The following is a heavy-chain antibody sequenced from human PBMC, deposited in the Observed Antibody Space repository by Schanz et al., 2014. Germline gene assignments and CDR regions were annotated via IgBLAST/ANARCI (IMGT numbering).Heavy chain of an antibody. D-gene: IGHD5-12*01. Sequence: EVQLVESGGGLIQPGGSLRLSCAVSGFTVSTNYMSWVRQPPGKGLEWVSAISGNGGSTYFADSVQGRFTISRDNAKNSLYLQMNSLRAEDTAVYYCARDGYNAYDLKRGDYWGQGTQVAVSS. J-gene: IGHJ4*02. CDR3: ARDGYNAYDLKRGDY. CDR2: SGNGGST. V-gene: IGHV3-53*01. CDR1: GFTVSTNY.